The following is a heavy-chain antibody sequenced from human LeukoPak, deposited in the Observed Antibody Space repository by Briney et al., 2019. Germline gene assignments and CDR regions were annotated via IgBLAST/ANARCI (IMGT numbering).Heavy chain of an antibody. D-gene: IGHD6-19*01. CDR2: ISWNSGSI. CDR1: GFTFDDYA. CDR3: ARASYSSGWYVGY. V-gene: IGHV3-9*01. J-gene: IGHJ4*02. Sequence: GRSLRLSCAASGFTFDDYAMHWVRQAPGNGLEWVSGISWNSGSIGYADSVKGRFTISRDNSKNTLYLQMNSLRAEDTAVYYCARASYSSGWYVGYWGQGTLVTVSS.